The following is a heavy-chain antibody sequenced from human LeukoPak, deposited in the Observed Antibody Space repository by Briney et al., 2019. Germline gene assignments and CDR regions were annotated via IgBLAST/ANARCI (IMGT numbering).Heavy chain of an antibody. J-gene: IGHJ2*01. CDR1: DDSITNYY. V-gene: IGHV4-4*07. Sequence: SETLSLTCSVSDDSITNYYWSWIRQPAGKGLEWIGHIYISGNPNYNPSLKSRVTMSVDTSKNQFSLKLRSVSAADTAVYYCARRRKLGIAWCFDLWGRGTLVTVSP. D-gene: IGHD7-27*01. CDR2: IYISGNP. CDR3: ARRRKLGIAWCFDL.